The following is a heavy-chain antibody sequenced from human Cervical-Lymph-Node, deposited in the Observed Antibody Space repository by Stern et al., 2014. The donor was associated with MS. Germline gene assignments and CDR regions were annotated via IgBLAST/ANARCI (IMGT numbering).Heavy chain of an antibody. Sequence: QVQLVQSGAEVKKPGSSVKVSCKTSGGTFSNYAISWVRQAPGQGLEWMGRITPIFYATNYAQKFQGRSTITADESTRSAYMELSSLRSDDTAMYYCARGDSEAPIYYFDYWGQGTLVTVSS. CDR3: ARGDSEAPIYYFDY. CDR2: ITPIFYAT. V-gene: IGHV1-69*18. D-gene: IGHD2-21*01. CDR1: GGTFSNYA. J-gene: IGHJ4*02.